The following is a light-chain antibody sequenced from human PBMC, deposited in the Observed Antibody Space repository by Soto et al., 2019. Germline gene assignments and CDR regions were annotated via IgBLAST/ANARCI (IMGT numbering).Light chain of an antibody. Sequence: DIQMTQSPSTLSASVVDSVTISFRSSQSISSWLAWYQQKPGKAPKLLIYDASSLESGVPSRFSGSGSGTEFTLTISSLQPDDFATYYCQQYNSYSPWTFGQGTKVDIK. CDR3: QQYNSYSPWT. J-gene: IGKJ1*01. CDR2: DAS. CDR1: QSISSW. V-gene: IGKV1-5*01.